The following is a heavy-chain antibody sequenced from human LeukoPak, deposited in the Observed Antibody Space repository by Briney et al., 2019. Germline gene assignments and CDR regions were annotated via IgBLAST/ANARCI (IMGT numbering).Heavy chain of an antibody. CDR3: AKSRPMAYFFYY. CDR1: GFTFSSYA. CDR2: ISGSSGST. Sequence: GGSLRLSCEASGFTFSSYAMSWVRQAPGKGLEWVSAISGSSGSTYYADSVKGRFTISRDNSRNTLYLQMNSLRADDTAVYYCAKSRPMAYFFYYWGQGTLVTVSS. J-gene: IGHJ4*02. D-gene: IGHD5-24*01. V-gene: IGHV3-23*01.